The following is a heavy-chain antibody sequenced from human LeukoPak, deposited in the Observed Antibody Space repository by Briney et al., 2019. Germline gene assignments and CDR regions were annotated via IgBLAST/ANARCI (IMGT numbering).Heavy chain of an antibody. Sequence: SVKVSCKASGGTFSSYAISWVRQAPGQGLEWMGRIIPILGIANYAQKFQGRVTITADKSTSTAYMELSSLRSEDTAVYYCAREVGATTHMDYWGQGTLVTVSS. CDR2: IIPILGIA. D-gene: IGHD1-26*01. CDR3: AREVGATTHMDY. V-gene: IGHV1-69*04. CDR1: GGTFSSYA. J-gene: IGHJ4*02.